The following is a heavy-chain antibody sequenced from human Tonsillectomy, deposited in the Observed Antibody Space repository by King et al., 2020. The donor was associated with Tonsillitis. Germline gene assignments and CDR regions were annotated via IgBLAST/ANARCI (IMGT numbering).Heavy chain of an antibody. Sequence: QLQESGPGLVKPSQTLSLTCTVSGGSIISGAYYWSWIRQRPGEGLEWIGYIYYTGDTYYNPSLKSRVTVSVDTSKNQFSLHLSSLTAADTAVYYSAKTNPIEDWFGPWGQGTLVTVSS. V-gene: IGHV4-31*03. CDR3: AKTNPIEDWFGP. CDR2: IYYTGDT. D-gene: IGHD1/OR15-1a*01. J-gene: IGHJ5*02. CDR1: GGSIISGAYY.